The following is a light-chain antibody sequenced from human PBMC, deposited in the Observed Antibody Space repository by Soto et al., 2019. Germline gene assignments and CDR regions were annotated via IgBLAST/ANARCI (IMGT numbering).Light chain of an antibody. Sequence: EIVMTQSPVTLSVSPGERATLSSRASQTIRSDLAWYQQKPGQAPRLLISDASTRATGIPARFNGSGSGTEFTLAISSLQSEDFAIYYCHQYNTWPLTFGGGTKVDIK. J-gene: IGKJ4*01. V-gene: IGKV3-15*01. CDR3: HQYNTWPLT. CDR1: QTIRSD. CDR2: DAS.